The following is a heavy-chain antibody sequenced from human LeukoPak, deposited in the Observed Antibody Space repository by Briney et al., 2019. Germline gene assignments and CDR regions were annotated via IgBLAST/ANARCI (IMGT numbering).Heavy chain of an antibody. CDR2: MNPNSGNT. V-gene: IGHV1-8*01. D-gene: IGHD3-22*01. CDR3: AGGGYDSSGYYLSQFDY. Sequence: GASVKVSCKASGYTFTSYDINWVRQATGQGLEWMGWMNPNSGNTGYAQKFQGRVTMTRNTSISTAYMELSSLRSEDTAVYYCAGGGYDSSGYYLSQFDYWGQGTLVTVSS. J-gene: IGHJ4*02. CDR1: GYTFTSYD.